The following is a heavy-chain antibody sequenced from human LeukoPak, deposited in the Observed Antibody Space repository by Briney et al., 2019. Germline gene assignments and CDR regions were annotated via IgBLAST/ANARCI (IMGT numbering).Heavy chain of an antibody. CDR2: INHSGST. J-gene: IGHJ4*02. V-gene: IGHV4-34*01. CDR1: GGSFSGYY. CDR3: ARGRLGSYYY. D-gene: IGHD1-26*01. Sequence: SETLSLTCAVYGGSFSGYYWSWIRQPPGKGLEWIGEINHSGSTNYNPSLKCRVTISVDTSKNQFSLKLSSVTAADTAVYYCARGRLGSYYYWGQGTLVTVSS.